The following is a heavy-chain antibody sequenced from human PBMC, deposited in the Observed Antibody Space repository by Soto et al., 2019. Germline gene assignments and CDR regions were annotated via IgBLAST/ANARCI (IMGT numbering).Heavy chain of an antibody. V-gene: IGHV3-74*01. Sequence: GGSLRLSCAASGFTFSNYWMHWVRQAPGKGLVWVSHINTDGSTTTYADSVKGRFTISRDNAKNTLYLQLNSLRAEDTAVYYCARGPTRNWYFDLWGRGTLVTVSS. CDR1: GFTFSNYW. CDR3: ARGPTRNWYFDL. CDR2: INTDGSTT. J-gene: IGHJ2*01.